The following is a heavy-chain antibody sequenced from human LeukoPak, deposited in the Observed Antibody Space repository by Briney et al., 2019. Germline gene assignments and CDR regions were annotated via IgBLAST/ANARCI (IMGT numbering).Heavy chain of an antibody. CDR1: GGSISSYY. Sequence: TSETLSLTCTVSGGSISSYYWSWIRQPPGKGLEWIGYIYYSGSTKYNPSLKGRVTISVDTSKNQFSLNLSSVTAADTAVYYCARRYCSGGSCYSAFDYWGQGTLVTVSS. V-gene: IGHV4-59*08. D-gene: IGHD2-15*01. CDR2: IYYSGST. CDR3: ARRYCSGGSCYSAFDY. J-gene: IGHJ4*02.